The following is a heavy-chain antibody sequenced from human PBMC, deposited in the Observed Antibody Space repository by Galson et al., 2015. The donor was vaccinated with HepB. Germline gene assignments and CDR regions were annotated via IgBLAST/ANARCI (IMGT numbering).Heavy chain of an antibody. V-gene: IGHV1-3*01. CDR1: GYTFTSYA. CDR2: INAGNGNT. CDR3: ARSLVVTAIGNWFDP. Sequence: SVKVSCKASGYTFTSYAMHWVRQAPGQRLEWMGWINAGNGNTKYSQKFQGRVTITRDTSASTAYMELSSLRSEDTAVYYCARSLVVTAIGNWFDPWGQGTLVTVSS. J-gene: IGHJ5*02. D-gene: IGHD2-21*02.